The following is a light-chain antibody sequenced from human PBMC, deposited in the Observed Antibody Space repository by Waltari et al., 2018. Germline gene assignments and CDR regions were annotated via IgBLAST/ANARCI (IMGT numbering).Light chain of an antibody. CDR2: CAS. J-gene: IGKJ4*01. Sequence: EIVMTPSPATLSVFPGERTTLSCRASQSVATYLAWYQQKPGQAPRLLIYCASTRPTGIPARFSGGGSGTEFTLTISSLQSEDFAVYYCQQYNNWPLLTFGGGTRVEIK. CDR1: QSVATY. CDR3: QQYNNWPLLT. V-gene: IGKV3-15*01.